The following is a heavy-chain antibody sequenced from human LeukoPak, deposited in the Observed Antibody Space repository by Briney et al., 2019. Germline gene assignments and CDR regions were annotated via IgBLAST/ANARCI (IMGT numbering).Heavy chain of an antibody. Sequence: SETLSLTCTVSGGSISSYYWSWIRRPPGKGLEWIGSIYYSGSTYHNPSLKSRVTISVDTSKNQFSLKLSSVTAADTAVYYCASLTMVRGVTRSGDYWGQGTLVTVSS. CDR1: GGSISSYY. D-gene: IGHD3-10*01. CDR3: ASLTMVRGVTRSGDY. CDR2: IYYSGST. V-gene: IGHV4-59*05. J-gene: IGHJ4*02.